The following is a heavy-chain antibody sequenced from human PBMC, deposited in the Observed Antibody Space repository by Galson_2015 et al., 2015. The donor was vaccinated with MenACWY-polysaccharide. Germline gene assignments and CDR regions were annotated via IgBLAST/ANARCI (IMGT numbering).Heavy chain of an antibody. CDR2: FDGSGGHP. V-gene: IGHV3-23*01. J-gene: IGHJ6*02. D-gene: IGHD4/OR15-4a*01. CDR3: AKRAPMVTSLFYGMDV. Sequence: SLRLSCAASGFTFSNYAMTWVRQAPGKRLEWVSSFDGSGGHPYYADSVRGRFAVSRDDSKNTLYLQMSSLRAEDTAVYYCAKRAPMVTSLFYGMDVWGQGTTVTVSS. CDR1: GFTFSNYA.